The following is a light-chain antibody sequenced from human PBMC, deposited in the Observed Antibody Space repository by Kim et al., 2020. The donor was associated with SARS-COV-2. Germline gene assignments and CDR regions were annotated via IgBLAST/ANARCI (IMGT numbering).Light chain of an antibody. CDR3: QTWGTGTWV. Sequence: VKLTCNLSSGHSSYAIAWHQQQPEKGPRYLMKLNSDGSHSKGDGIPDRFSGSSSGAERYLTISSLQSEDEADYYCQTWGTGTWVFGGGTQLTVL. CDR2: LNSDGSH. CDR1: SGHSSYA. V-gene: IGLV4-69*01. J-gene: IGLJ3*02.